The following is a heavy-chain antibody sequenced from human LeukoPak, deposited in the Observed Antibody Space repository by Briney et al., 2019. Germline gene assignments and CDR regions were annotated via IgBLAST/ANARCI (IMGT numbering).Heavy chain of an antibody. CDR3: ARDVGWNWFDP. CDR1: GFTFSSYS. CDR2: ISSSSSYI. V-gene: IGHV3-21*01. Sequence: GGSLRLSCAASGFTFSSYSMNWVRQAPGKGLEWVSSISSSSSYIYYADSVKGRFTIPRDNAKNSLYLQMDSLRAEDTAVYYCARDVGWNWFDPWGQGTLVTVSS. J-gene: IGHJ5*02. D-gene: IGHD2-15*01.